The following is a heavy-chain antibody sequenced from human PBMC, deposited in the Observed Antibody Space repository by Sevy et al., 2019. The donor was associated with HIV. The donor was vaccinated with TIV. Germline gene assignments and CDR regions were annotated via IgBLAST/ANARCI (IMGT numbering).Heavy chain of an antibody. CDR1: GGTFSSYA. D-gene: IGHD6-19*01. CDR2: IIPIFGTA. CDR3: ASPRGQYGGWYDAGVFDY. V-gene: IGHV1-69*13. Sequence: ASVKVSCKASGGTFSSYAISWVRQAPGQGLEWMGGIIPIFGTANYAQKFQGRVTITADESTSTAYMELRSLRSEDTAVYYCASPRGQYGGWYDAGVFDYWGQGTLVTVSS. J-gene: IGHJ4*02.